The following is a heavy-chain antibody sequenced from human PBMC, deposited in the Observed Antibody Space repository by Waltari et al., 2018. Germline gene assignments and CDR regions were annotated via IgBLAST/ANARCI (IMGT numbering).Heavy chain of an antibody. Sequence: QVQLQESGPGLVKPSQTLSLTCTVSGGSISSGRDYWTGIRQPAGKGLGYIGRIFMSGSTNYNPSLKSRVSISLDTSKNQFSLQLTSVTAADTALYYCARGGQAYSYYGMDVWGQGTTVTVSS. J-gene: IGHJ6*02. V-gene: IGHV4-61*02. CDR2: IFMSGST. CDR1: GGSISSGRDY. CDR3: ARGGQAYSYYGMDV. D-gene: IGHD2-15*01.